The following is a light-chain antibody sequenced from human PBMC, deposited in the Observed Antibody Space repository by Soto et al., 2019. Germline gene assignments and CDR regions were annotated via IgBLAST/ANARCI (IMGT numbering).Light chain of an antibody. CDR3: QRSHSIPYT. CDR2: AAA. Sequence: DIQMTQSPSSLSASVGDRVTITCRASQTISSYLNWYQQKPGKAPKLLIYAAASLQSGVPSRFSGSGSGTDFTLTISSLQPEDFATYYCQRSHSIPYTFGQRTKLEIK. J-gene: IGKJ2*01. V-gene: IGKV1-39*01. CDR1: QTISSY.